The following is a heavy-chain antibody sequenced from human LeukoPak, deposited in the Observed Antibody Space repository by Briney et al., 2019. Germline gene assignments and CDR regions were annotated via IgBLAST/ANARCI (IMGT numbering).Heavy chain of an antibody. CDR2: INHSGST. J-gene: IGHJ6*03. V-gene: IGHV4-34*01. CDR1: GGSFSGYY. CDR3: ARSRGISWYYYYMDV. Sequence: SETLSLTCAVYGGSFSGYYWSWIRQPPGEGLEWIGEINHSGSTNYNPSLKSRVTISVDTSKNQFSLKLSSVTAADTAVYYCARSRGISWYYYYMDVWGKGTTVTVSS. D-gene: IGHD2-15*01.